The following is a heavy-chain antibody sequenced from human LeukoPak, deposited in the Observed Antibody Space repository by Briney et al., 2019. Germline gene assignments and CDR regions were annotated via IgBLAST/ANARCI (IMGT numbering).Heavy chain of an antibody. Sequence: GGSLRLSCAASGFTFDDYAMHWVRQAPGKGLEWVSGISWNSGSIGYADSVKGRFTISRDNAKNSLYLQMNSLRAEDTALYYCAKGGGWEPDEYYFDYWGQGTLVTVSS. V-gene: IGHV3-9*01. CDR2: ISWNSGSI. CDR1: GFTFDDYA. J-gene: IGHJ4*02. D-gene: IGHD6-19*01. CDR3: AKGGGWEPDEYYFDY.